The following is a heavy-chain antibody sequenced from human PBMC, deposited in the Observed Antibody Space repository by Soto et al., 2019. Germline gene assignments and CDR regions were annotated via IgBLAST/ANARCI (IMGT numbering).Heavy chain of an antibody. V-gene: IGHV1-2*04. CDR1: GYNFIGYY. Sequence: GASVKVSCKASGYNFIGYYIHWVRQAPGQGLEWMGWINPNSGGTNYAQRFQGWVTMTRDRSISTAYMELSRLKSDDTAVYYCARVGGGLASLGYYGMDVWGQGTTVTVSS. D-gene: IGHD3-10*01. J-gene: IGHJ6*02. CDR3: ARVGGGLASLGYYGMDV. CDR2: INPNSGGT.